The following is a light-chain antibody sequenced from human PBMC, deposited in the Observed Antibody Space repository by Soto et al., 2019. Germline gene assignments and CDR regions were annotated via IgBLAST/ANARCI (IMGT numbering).Light chain of an antibody. CDR3: QQRSNWPPQIT. V-gene: IGKV3-11*01. CDR2: DAS. CDR1: QSVSSY. Sequence: EILLTHSPATLSLSTVEIANLSGSSSQSVSSYLAWYQQKPGQAPRLLIYDASNRATGIPARFSGSGSGTDFTLTIRRLETEDFAVYYCQQRSNWPPQITCGNGTRRALK. J-gene: IGKJ5*01.